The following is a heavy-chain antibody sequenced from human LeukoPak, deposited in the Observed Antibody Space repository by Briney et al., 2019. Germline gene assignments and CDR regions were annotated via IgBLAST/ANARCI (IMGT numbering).Heavy chain of an antibody. D-gene: IGHD3-10*01. CDR2: ISGSGGST. CDR1: GFTFSSYA. Sequence: PGGSLRLSCAASGFTFSSYAMSWVRQAPGKGLEWVSAISGSGGSTYYADSVKGRFTISRDNSKNTLYLQMNSLRAEDTAVYYCAKLWLGELFFVYYGMDVWGQGTTVTVSS. J-gene: IGHJ6*02. CDR3: AKLWLGELFFVYYGMDV. V-gene: IGHV3-23*01.